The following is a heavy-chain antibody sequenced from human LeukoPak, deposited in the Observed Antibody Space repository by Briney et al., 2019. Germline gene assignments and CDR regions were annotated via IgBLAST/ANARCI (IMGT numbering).Heavy chain of an antibody. V-gene: IGHV4-61*01. CDR3: ARAGSDIAVAVPFDY. Sequence: SETLSLTCTVSGGSIRSSYYYWSWIRQPPGEGLEWIGYIYYSGSTNYNPSLKSRVTISVDTSKNQFSLKLSSVTAADTAVYYCARAGSDIAVAVPFDYWGQGTLVTVSS. CDR2: IYYSGST. CDR1: GGSIRSSYYY. D-gene: IGHD6-19*01. J-gene: IGHJ4*02.